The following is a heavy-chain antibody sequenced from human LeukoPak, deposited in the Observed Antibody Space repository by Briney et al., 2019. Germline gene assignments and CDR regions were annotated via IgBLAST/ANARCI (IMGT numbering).Heavy chain of an antibody. CDR2: ISSSSSYI. V-gene: IGHV3-21*01. D-gene: IGHD4-23*01. J-gene: IGHJ4*02. CDR1: GFTFSSYS. CDR3: ARDTAGNSKATDY. Sequence: GGSLRLSCAASGFTFSSYSMNWVRQAPGKGLEWVSAISSSSSYIYYADSVKGRFTISRDNAKNSLYLQMNSLRAEDTAVYYCARDTAGNSKATDYWGQGTLVTVSS.